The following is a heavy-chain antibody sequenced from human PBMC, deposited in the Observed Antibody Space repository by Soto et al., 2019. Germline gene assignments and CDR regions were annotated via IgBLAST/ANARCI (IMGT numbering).Heavy chain of an antibody. CDR3: ARGLGSGSYRSPSGY. J-gene: IGHJ4*02. D-gene: IGHD1-26*01. CDR2: ISPSGDTT. V-gene: IGHV1-46*03. Sequence: QVQLMQSGAEVKKPGASVKVSCKASGFTFTLFYIHWVRQVPGQGLEWMGMISPSGDTTTYTENFQDRLTLTRDTSTSTVYMELSSLRSEDTAVYFCARGLGSGSYRSPSGYWGQGTLVTVSS. CDR1: GFTFTLFY.